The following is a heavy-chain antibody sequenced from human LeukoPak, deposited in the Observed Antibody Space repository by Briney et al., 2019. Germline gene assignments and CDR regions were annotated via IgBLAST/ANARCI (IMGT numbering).Heavy chain of an antibody. V-gene: IGHV3-30-3*01. CDR1: GFTFSSYA. CDR3: AKDKQQLAFDY. Sequence: GGSLRLSCAASGFTFSSYAMHWVRQAPGKGLEWVAVISYDGSNKYYAGSVKGRFTISRDNSKNTLYLQMNSLRAEDTAVYYCAKDKQQLAFDYWGQGTLVTVSS. CDR2: ISYDGSNK. D-gene: IGHD6-13*01. J-gene: IGHJ4*02.